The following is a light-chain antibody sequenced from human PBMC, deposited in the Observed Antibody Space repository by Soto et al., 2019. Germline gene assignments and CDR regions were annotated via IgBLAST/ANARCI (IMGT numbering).Light chain of an antibody. CDR1: SSNIGSNT. Sequence: QSALTQPPSASGTPGQRVTISCSGSSSNIGSNTVNWYQQLPGTAPKLLIYSNNQRPSGVPDRFSGSKSGTSASLAISGLQSEDVSDYYCAAWDDSLNGYVFGTGTNVTVL. V-gene: IGLV1-44*01. CDR2: SNN. J-gene: IGLJ1*01. CDR3: AAWDDSLNGYV.